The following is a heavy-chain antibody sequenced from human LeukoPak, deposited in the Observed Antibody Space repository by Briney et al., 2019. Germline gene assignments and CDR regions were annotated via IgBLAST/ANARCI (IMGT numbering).Heavy chain of an antibody. Sequence: SETLSLTCIVSGGSIGTYYWSWIRQSPGKGLEWIGYIYVTGSTRYNPYLQSRVTISVDTSRNQFFLKMSSVTAADTAVYYCARHIGGGIEDMDVWGTGAKVTVSS. V-gene: IGHV4-59*08. CDR2: IYVTGST. CDR3: ARHIGGGIEDMDV. J-gene: IGHJ6*03. D-gene: IGHD3-16*02. CDR1: GGSIGTYY.